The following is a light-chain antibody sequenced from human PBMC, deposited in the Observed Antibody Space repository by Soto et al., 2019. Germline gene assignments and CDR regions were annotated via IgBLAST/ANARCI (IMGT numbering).Light chain of an antibody. V-gene: IGKV1D-12*01. J-gene: IGKJ3*01. Sequence: DIQMTQSPSSVSASVGDRVTITCRASQGISTWLVWYQQKPGKAPKLLIYAASSLQSAVPSRFSGSGSGTDFTLTISSLQPEDFATYYCQQYYTFPFTFGPGTKVDIK. CDR2: AAS. CDR1: QGISTW. CDR3: QQYYTFPFT.